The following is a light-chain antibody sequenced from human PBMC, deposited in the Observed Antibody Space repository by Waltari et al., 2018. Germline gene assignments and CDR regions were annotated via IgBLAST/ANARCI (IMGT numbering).Light chain of an antibody. Sequence: IQMTQSPSTLSASIGARVTITCRASQSITNWLAWYQQKPGKAPKLLIYKASTLESGVPSRFSGSGSGTEFTLTISSLQPDDFATYYCQQYNNYVATFGQGTKVEIK. V-gene: IGKV1-5*03. CDR1: QSITNW. CDR2: KAS. J-gene: IGKJ1*01. CDR3: QQYNNYVAT.